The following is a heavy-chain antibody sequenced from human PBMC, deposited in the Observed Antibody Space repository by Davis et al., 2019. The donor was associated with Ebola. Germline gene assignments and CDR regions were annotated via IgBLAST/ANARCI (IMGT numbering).Heavy chain of an antibody. V-gene: IGHV1-18*01. CDR1: GYTFTSYG. CDR3: ARGDVPNYYDSSGYYGY. Sequence: AASVKVSCKASGYTFTSYGISWVRQAPGQGLEWMGWISAYNGNTNYAQKFQGRVTITADESTSTAYMELSSLRSEDTAVYYCARGDVPNYYDSSGYYGYWGQGTLVTVSS. D-gene: IGHD3-22*01. CDR2: ISAYNGNT. J-gene: IGHJ4*02.